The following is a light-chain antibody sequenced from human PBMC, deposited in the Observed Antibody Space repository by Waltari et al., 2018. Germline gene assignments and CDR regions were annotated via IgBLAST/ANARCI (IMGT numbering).Light chain of an antibody. J-gene: IGKJ1*01. CDR1: QSISKY. CDR2: DAS. V-gene: IGKV3-20*01. Sequence: EIVLTQSPGTLSLSPGESTTVSCRASQSISKYLAWYRLKPGQAPRLLINDASKRATGIPDMFSGSGSGTDFILTISRREPEDVAVYYCQHYVRLPVTFGQGTKVEIK. CDR3: QHYVRLPVT.